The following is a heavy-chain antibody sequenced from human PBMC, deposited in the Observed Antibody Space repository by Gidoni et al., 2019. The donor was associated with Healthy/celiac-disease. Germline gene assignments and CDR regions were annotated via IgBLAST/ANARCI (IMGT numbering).Heavy chain of an antibody. J-gene: IGHJ6*02. CDR2: ISGSGGST. D-gene: IGHD6-13*01. V-gene: IGHV3-23*01. Sequence: EVQLLESGGGLVQPGGSLRLSCAASGFTFSSYALSWVRQAPGKGLEWVSAISGSGGSTYYADSVKGRFTISRDNSKNTLYLQMNSLRAEDTAVYYCAKDLASSSWIPYYYYYGMDVWGQGTTVTVSS. CDR1: GFTFSSYA. CDR3: AKDLASSSWIPYYYYYGMDV.